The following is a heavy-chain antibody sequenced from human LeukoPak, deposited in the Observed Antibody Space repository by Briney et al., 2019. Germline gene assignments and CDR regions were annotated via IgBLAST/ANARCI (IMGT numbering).Heavy chain of an antibody. D-gene: IGHD5-18*01. Sequence: SQTLSLTCAVSGGSISSGDYSWSWIRQPPGKGLEWIGYIYHSGSTNYNPSLKSRVTISVDTSKNQFSLKLSSVTAADTAVYYCARGRYSYGYWGQGTLVTVSS. CDR3: ARGRYSYGY. CDR1: GGSISSGDYS. J-gene: IGHJ4*02. CDR2: IYHSGST. V-gene: IGHV4-30-2*01.